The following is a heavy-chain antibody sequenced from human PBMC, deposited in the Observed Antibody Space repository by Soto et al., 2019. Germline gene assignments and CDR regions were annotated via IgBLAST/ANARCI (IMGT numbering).Heavy chain of an antibody. CDR1: GFTFSSYA. Sequence: GGSLRLSCAASGFTFSSYAMSWVRQAPGKGLEWVSAISGSGGSTYYADSVKGRFTISRDNSKNSLYLQMNSLRTEDTALYYCRVEQLVPNDYFDFWGQGTLVTVAS. J-gene: IGHJ4*02. CDR3: RVEQLVPNDYFDF. D-gene: IGHD6-13*01. V-gene: IGHV3-23*01. CDR2: ISGSGGST.